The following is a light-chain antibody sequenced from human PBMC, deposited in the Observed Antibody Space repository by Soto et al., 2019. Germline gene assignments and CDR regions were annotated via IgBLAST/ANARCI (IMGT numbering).Light chain of an antibody. CDR2: AGS. Sequence: DIQMTQSPSSVSASVGDRVRITCRSSQGISNCLAWYQQKPGRAPKILFYAGSSLQSGVPSRFSGTGSGTDVTLTYRSLQTEDVETYYCYEANSFPLTFGGRTKVEIK. V-gene: IGKV1-12*01. CDR1: QGISNC. J-gene: IGKJ4*01. CDR3: YEANSFPLT.